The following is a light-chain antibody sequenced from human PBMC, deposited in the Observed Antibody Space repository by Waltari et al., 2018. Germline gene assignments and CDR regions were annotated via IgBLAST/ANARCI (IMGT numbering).Light chain of an antibody. V-gene: IGKV1-27*01. CDR3: QKYNRAPRT. CDR2: AAS. Sequence: DIQLTQSPSSLSASAGHRVTIACRASQDIGDSFAWYQQKPGKAPRLLIYAASTLHPGVPSRFSGRASGTDFTLTISSLQPEDVATYYCQKYNRAPRTFGQGTYVEIK. J-gene: IGKJ1*01. CDR1: QDIGDS.